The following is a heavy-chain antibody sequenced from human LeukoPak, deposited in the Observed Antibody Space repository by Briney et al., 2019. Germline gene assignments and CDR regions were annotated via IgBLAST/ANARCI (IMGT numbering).Heavy chain of an antibody. D-gene: IGHD3-10*01. CDR3: ARVAVYGPPLRIDY. CDR1: GITVSSNY. J-gene: IGHJ4*02. CDR2: IYTGGST. V-gene: IGHV3-66*01. Sequence: GGCMGLSCAGSGITVSSNYMSWVRQAPGKGLEWVSVIYTGGSTYYADSVKGRFTISRDNSKNTLYLQMNSLRAEDTAVYYCARVAVYGPPLRIDYWGQGTLVTVSS.